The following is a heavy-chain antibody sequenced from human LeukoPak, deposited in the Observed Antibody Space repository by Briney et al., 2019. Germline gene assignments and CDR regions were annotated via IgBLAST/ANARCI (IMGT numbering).Heavy chain of an antibody. Sequence: SETLSLTCTVSGASISSGGYYWSWIRQPPGKGLEWIGYMNQSGSTYYNPSLKSRVTISVDRSKNQFSLTLNSVTAADTAVYYCAGAEYQLLYLDYWGQGTLVTVSS. CDR3: AGAEYQLLYLDY. V-gene: IGHV4-30-2*01. CDR1: GASISSGGYY. D-gene: IGHD2-2*01. CDR2: MNQSGST. J-gene: IGHJ4*02.